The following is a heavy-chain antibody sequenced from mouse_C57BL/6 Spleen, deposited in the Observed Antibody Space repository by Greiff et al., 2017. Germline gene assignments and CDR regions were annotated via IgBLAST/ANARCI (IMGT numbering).Heavy chain of an antibody. J-gene: IGHJ3*01. Sequence: EVKLVESGEGLVKPGGSLKLSCAASGFTFSSYAMSWVRQTPEKRLEWVAYISSGGDYIYYADTVKGRFTISRDNAWNTLYLQMSSLKSEDTAMYYCTREGYGSSLAWFAYWGKGTLVTV. CDR1: GFTFSSYA. V-gene: IGHV5-9-1*02. D-gene: IGHD1-1*01. CDR3: TREGYGSSLAWFAY. CDR2: ISSGGDYI.